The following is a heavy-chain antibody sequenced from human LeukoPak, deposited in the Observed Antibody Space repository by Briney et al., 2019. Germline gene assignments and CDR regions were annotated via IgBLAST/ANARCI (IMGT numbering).Heavy chain of an antibody. CDR2: INPSGGST. Sequence: ASVKVSSKASGYTFTSYYMHWVRQAPGQGVEWMGLINPSGGSTSYAQKCQGRVTMTRDTSTSTVYMELSSLRSEDTAVYYCARTDYGDLDTPFDYWGQGTLVTVAS. J-gene: IGHJ4*02. CDR1: GYTFTSYY. V-gene: IGHV1-46*01. D-gene: IGHD4-17*01. CDR3: ARTDYGDLDTPFDY.